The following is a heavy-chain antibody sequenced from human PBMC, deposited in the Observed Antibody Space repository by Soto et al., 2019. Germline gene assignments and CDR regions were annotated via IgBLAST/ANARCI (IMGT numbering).Heavy chain of an antibody. D-gene: IGHD1-1*01. Sequence: SETLSLTCTVSGGSLSSYYWSWIRQPPGKGLEWIGYIYYSGSTNYNPSLKSRVTISVDTSKNQFSLKLSSVTAADTAVFYFARFSSFSGPDYYYYFMDFCAKGTSVTVSS. J-gene: IGHJ6*03. CDR3: ARFSSFSGPDYYYYFMDF. V-gene: IGHV4-59*01. CDR2: IYYSGST. CDR1: GGSLSSYY.